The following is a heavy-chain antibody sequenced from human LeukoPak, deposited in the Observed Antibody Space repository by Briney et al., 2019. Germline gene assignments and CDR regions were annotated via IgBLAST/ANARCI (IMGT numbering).Heavy chain of an antibody. D-gene: IGHD2-8*01. CDR2: IIPILGIA. V-gene: IGHV1-69*04. J-gene: IGHJ4*02. Sequence: SVKVSCKASGGTFSSYAISWVRQAPGQGLEWMGRIIPILGIANYAQKFQGRVTITADKSTSTAYMELSSLRSEDTAVYYCARVYSXDYFDYWGQGTLVTVSS. CDR3: ARVYSXDYFDY. CDR1: GGTFSSYA.